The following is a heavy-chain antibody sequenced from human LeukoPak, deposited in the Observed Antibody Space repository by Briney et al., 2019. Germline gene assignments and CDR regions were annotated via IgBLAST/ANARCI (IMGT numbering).Heavy chain of an antibody. J-gene: IGHJ4*02. V-gene: IGHV3-33*01. CDR3: ARDVATTGWYTFDY. CDR2: IWYDGSNK. CDR1: GFTFSSYG. D-gene: IGHD6-19*01. Sequence: GRSLRLSCAASGFTFSSYGMHWVRQAPGKGLEGVAVIWYDGSNKYYADSVKGRFTISRDNSQNTLYLQMNSLRAEDTAVYYCARDVATTGWYTFDYWGQGTLVTVSA.